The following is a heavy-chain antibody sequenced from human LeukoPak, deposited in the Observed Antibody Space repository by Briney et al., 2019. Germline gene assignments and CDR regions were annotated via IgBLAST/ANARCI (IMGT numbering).Heavy chain of an antibody. Sequence: PGGSLRLSCAASGFTFSSYDMHWVRQATGKGLEWVSAIGYGGDTHYSGSVKGRFTISRENAKNSLYLQVNSLGAGDTAVYYCARGNILTGYMYWGQGTLVTVSS. CDR3: ARGNILTGYMY. CDR2: IGYGGDT. CDR1: GFTFSSYD. V-gene: IGHV3-13*04. D-gene: IGHD3-9*01. J-gene: IGHJ4*02.